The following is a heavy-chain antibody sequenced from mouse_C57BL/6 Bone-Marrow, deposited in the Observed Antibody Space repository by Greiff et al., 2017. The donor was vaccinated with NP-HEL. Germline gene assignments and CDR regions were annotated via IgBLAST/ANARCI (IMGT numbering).Heavy chain of an antibody. D-gene: IGHD2-10*02. V-gene: IGHV1-81*01. CDR3: ATGYGNYDAMDY. Sequence: QVQLQQSGAELARPGASVKLSCKASGYTFTSYGISWVKQRTGQGLEWIGEIYPRSGNTYYNEKFKGKATLTADKSSSTAYMELRSLTSEDSAVYFCATGYGNYDAMDYWGQGTSVTVSS. J-gene: IGHJ4*01. CDR2: IYPRSGNT. CDR1: GYTFTSYG.